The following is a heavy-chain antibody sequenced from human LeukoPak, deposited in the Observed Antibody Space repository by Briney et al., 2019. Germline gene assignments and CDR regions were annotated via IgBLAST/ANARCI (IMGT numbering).Heavy chain of an antibody. CDR1: GFTFSSYA. V-gene: IGHV3-30-3*01. Sequence: GRSLRLSCVASGFTFSSYAMHWVRQAPGKGLEWVAIISYDGSNKYYADSVKGRFTISRDNSKNTLYLQMNSLRVEDTAVYYCAREQSYGEVNWFDPWGQGTLVTVSS. J-gene: IGHJ5*02. D-gene: IGHD1-26*01. CDR3: AREQSYGEVNWFDP. CDR2: ISYDGSNK.